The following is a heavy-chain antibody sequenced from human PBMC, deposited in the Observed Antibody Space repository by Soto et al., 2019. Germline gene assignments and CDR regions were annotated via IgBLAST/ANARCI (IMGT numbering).Heavy chain of an antibody. CDR2: ISYDGGNT. J-gene: IGHJ4*02. CDR1: GYTFSSYG. V-gene: IGHV3-30*18. D-gene: IGHD3-22*01. Sequence: GGSLRLSCAASGYTFSSYGMHWVRQAPGKGLEWVAVISYDGGNTHYVDSAKGRFTISRDNSKNTLHLQMNSLRADDTAVYYCAKDTYYHDSSGYYTFDYGGQGTPVTVSS. CDR3: AKDTYYHDSSGYYTFDY.